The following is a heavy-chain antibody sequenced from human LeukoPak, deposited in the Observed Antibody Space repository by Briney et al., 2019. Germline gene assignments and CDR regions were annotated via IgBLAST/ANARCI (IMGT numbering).Heavy chain of an antibody. D-gene: IGHD3-3*01. J-gene: IGHJ4*02. CDR1: GFIFRSYA. Sequence: PGGSLRLSCVGSGFIFRSYAVTWVRRAPGKGLQWVSSITANGDATYYADSVKGRFTISRDNSKNTLYLQMSSLRAEDTAVYFCATFGVIVRNDYFDFWGQGALVAVSS. V-gene: IGHV3-23*01. CDR2: ITANGDAT. CDR3: ATFGVIVRNDYFDF.